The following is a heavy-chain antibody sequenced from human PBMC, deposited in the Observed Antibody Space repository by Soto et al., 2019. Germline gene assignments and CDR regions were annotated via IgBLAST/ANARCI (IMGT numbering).Heavy chain of an antibody. CDR2: IYHNGIT. Sequence: QVQLKQSGPGLVRPSGTLSLTCRVSGTSISSSYWWAWVRQSPGKGLEWIGEIYHNGITKYNPSLKSRISMSIDKSNNRFSLTLTSVTAADTAVYYCATVPPRIVVVLAEFPTWGQGTLVTVSS. J-gene: IGHJ4*02. CDR1: GTSISSSYW. V-gene: IGHV4-4*02. D-gene: IGHD2-21*01. CDR3: ATVPPRIVVVLAEFPT.